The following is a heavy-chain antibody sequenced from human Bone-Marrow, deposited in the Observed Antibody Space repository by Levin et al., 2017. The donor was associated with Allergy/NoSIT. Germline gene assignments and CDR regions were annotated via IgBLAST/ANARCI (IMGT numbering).Heavy chain of an antibody. CDR1: GFTVGSDY. CDR2: IYSGGSS. CDR3: ARSMKTAMTIHF. J-gene: IGHJ4*02. V-gene: IGHV3-66*02. D-gene: IGHD2-21*02. Sequence: PGESLKISCAASGFTVGSDYMNWVRQAPGKGLEWVSVIYSGGSSSYADSVKGRFTISRDNSKNTVYLQMNSLRPEDTAVYYCARSMKTAMTIHFWGQGTLVTVSS.